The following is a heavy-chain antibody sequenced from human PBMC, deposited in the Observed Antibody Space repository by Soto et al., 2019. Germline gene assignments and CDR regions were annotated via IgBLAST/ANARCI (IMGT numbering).Heavy chain of an antibody. J-gene: IGHJ3*02. V-gene: IGHV1-18*01. CDR1: GYDFTSYG. D-gene: IGHD2-21*01. Sequence: QGQLLQSGDEVKKPGASVRVSCRASGYDFTSYGISWVRQAPGQGLEWVSWISAYNGKRDTAQKFQGRVTMTLDTSPDAAHMELGDLTSADTAVYYCASGRIVAAIHDAFEIWGQGTMVAVSS. CDR3: ASGRIVAAIHDAFEI. CDR2: ISAYNGKR.